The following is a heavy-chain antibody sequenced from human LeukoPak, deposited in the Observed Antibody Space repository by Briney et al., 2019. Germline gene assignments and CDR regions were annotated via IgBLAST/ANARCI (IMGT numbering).Heavy chain of an antibody. CDR3: AREGLGYFDS. V-gene: IGHV3-66*01. CDR1: GFNITSNY. CDR2: IYSGGFT. J-gene: IGHJ4*02. D-gene: IGHD3-16*01. Sequence: GGSLRLSCAASGFNITSNYMNWVRQAPGKGLEWVAIIYSGGFTYYRDSVKGRFTIYRDNSKNTVYLQMNSLRVEDTAVYYCAREGLGYFDSWGQGTLVTVSS.